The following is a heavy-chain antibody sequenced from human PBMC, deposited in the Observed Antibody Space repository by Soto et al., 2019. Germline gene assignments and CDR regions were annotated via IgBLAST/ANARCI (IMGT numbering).Heavy chain of an antibody. J-gene: IGHJ4*02. Sequence: QVQLVQSGAEVKKPGASVKVSCKASGYTFTDYAITWVRQAPGQGLEWMGWISAYNGDTDYAQKFQGRVTMTTDTSTSTAYMELRSLSSDDTAVYYCAREAGSGGYYPEDFWGQGTLVTVSS. D-gene: IGHD1-26*01. V-gene: IGHV1-18*04. CDR3: AREAGSGGYYPEDF. CDR2: ISAYNGDT. CDR1: GYTFTDYA.